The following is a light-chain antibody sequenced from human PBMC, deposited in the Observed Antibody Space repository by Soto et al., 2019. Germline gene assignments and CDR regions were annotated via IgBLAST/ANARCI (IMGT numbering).Light chain of an antibody. J-gene: IGKJ1*01. CDR3: QQYSTFWT. CDR1: QGISAS. CDR2: DVS. Sequence: DIQMTQSPSTLSASVGDRVTVTCRASQGISASLAWFQQRPGKAPKLLIYDVSSLESGVPSRFSGSGSGTEFTLTISSLQPDDFATYYCQQYSTFWTFGKGTKVEI. V-gene: IGKV1-5*01.